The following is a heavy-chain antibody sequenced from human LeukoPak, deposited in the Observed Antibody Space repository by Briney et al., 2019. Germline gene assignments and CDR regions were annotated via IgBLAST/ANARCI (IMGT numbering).Heavy chain of an antibody. CDR2: ISGSGGST. D-gene: IGHD2-21*02. J-gene: IGHJ4*02. Sequence: GGSLRLSCAASGFTFSSYAMSWVRQAPGKGLEWVSAISGSGGSTYYADSVKGRFTISRDNSKNTLYLQMNSLRAEDTAAYYCAKDPRAIVVVTAIDYWGQGTLVTVSS. V-gene: IGHV3-23*01. CDR1: GFTFSSYA. CDR3: AKDPRAIVVVTAIDY.